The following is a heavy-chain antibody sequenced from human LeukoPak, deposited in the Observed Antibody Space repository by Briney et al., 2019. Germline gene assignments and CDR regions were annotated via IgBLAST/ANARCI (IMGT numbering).Heavy chain of an antibody. CDR1: GFSFDDYA. CDR2: ISWNSGSI. Sequence: PGRSLRLSCAASGFSFDDYAMHWVRQAPGKGLEWGSGISWNSGSIGYADSVKGRFTISRDNAKKSLYLQMNSLRVEDTAVYYCAKHGGTAAAYRFDPWGQGTLVTVSS. D-gene: IGHD6-25*01. CDR3: AKHGGTAAAYRFDP. J-gene: IGHJ5*02. V-gene: IGHV3-9*01.